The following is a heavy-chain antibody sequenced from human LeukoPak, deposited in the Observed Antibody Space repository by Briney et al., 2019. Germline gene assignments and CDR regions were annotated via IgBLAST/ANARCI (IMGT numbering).Heavy chain of an antibody. V-gene: IGHV4-34*01. CDR2: INHSGDT. CDR3: ARGHRFDP. J-gene: IGHJ5*02. Sequence: PSETLSLTCAVYGGSFSGYYWTWIRQPPGKGLERVGQINHSGDTNYNPSLKSRATMSVDTSTNQFSLKLTSLTAADTAVYYCARGHRFDPWGQGTLVTVSS. CDR1: GGSFSGYY.